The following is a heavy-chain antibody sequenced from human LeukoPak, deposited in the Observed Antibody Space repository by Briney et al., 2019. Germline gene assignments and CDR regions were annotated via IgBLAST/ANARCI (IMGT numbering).Heavy chain of an antibody. J-gene: IGHJ4*02. D-gene: IGHD6-13*01. V-gene: IGHV4-4*07. CDR3: ARSYSSSWTSFDY. CDR2: IYTSGST. Sequence: SSETLSLTCTVSGGSTSSYYWNWIRQPAGKGLEWIGRIYTSGSTNYNPSLKSRVTMSVDTSKNQFSLKLSSVTAADTAVYYCARSYSSSWTSFDYWGQGSLVTVSS. CDR1: GGSTSSYY.